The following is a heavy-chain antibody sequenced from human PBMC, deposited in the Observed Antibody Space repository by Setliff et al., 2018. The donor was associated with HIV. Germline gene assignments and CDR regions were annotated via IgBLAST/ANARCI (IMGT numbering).Heavy chain of an antibody. CDR3: ASTGYSSGWSFDY. D-gene: IGHD6-19*01. V-gene: IGHV4-39*07. Sequence: SETLSLTCIVSGGSISPTNYCWGWIRQTPGQGLEWIGTVCYSGSTYYNPSLKSRVTISVDTSKNQFSLKLSSVTAADTAVYYCASTGYSSGWSFDYWGQGTLVTVSS. CDR1: GGSISPTNYC. CDR2: VCYSGST. J-gene: IGHJ4*02.